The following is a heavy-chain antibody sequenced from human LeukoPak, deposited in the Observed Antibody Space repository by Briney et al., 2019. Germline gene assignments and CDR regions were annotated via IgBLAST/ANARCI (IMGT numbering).Heavy chain of an antibody. J-gene: IGHJ5*02. CDR3: ARDRGVRIRTRNWFDP. CDR2: ISAYNGNT. V-gene: IGHV1-18*01. D-gene: IGHD3-10*01. CDR1: GYSFTSYG. Sequence: GESLKISCKGSGYSFTSYGISWVRQAPGQGLEWMGWISAYNGNTNYAQKLQGRVTMTTDTSTGTAYMELRSLRSDDTAVYYCARDRGVRIRTRNWFDPWGQGTLVTVSS.